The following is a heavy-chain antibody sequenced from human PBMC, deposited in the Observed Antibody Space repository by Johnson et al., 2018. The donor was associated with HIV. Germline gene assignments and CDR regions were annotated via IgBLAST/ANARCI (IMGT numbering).Heavy chain of an antibody. D-gene: IGHD3-3*01. Sequence: QVQVVESGGGVVQPGRSLRLSCAASGFTFSTYAMNWVRQAPGKGLEWVALISHDKNNKYYADSVKGRFNISRENSKNTLYLHMDSLTHEDQALYYCAKDLGESENEEWASDYYDFGRDYPGQDPRGVVGIFDIWGHGTMVTVSS. CDR1: GFTFSTYA. CDR2: ISHDKNNK. V-gene: IGHV3-30*04. J-gene: IGHJ3*02. CDR3: AKDLGESENEEWASDYYDFGRDYPGQDPRGVVGIFDI.